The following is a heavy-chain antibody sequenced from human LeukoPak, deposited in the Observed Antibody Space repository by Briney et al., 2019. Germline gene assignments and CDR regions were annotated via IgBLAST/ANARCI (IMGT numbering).Heavy chain of an antibody. J-gene: IGHJ4*02. Sequence: GRSLRFSCAASGFTFSSYGMHWVRQAPGKGLEWVAVISYDGSNKYYADSVKGRFTISRDNSKNTLYLQMNSLRAEDTAVYYCAKRIRSSGWIDYWGQGTLVTVSS. CDR2: ISYDGSNK. V-gene: IGHV3-30*18. CDR1: GFTFSSYG. CDR3: AKRIRSSGWIDY. D-gene: IGHD6-19*01.